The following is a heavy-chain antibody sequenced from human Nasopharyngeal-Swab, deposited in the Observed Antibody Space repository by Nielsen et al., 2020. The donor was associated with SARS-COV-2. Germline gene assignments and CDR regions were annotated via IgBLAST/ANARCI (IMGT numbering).Heavy chain of an antibody. V-gene: IGHV5-51*01. J-gene: IGHJ3*02. CDR3: ALSDITMVRGVDEVDAFDI. CDR2: IYPGDSDT. D-gene: IGHD3-10*01. Sequence: GESLKTSCKGSGYSFTSYWIGWVRQMPGKGLEWMGIIYPGDSDTRYSPSFQGQVTISADKSISTAYLQWSSLKASDTAMYYCALSDITMVRGVDEVDAFDIWGQGTMVTVSS. CDR1: GYSFTSYW.